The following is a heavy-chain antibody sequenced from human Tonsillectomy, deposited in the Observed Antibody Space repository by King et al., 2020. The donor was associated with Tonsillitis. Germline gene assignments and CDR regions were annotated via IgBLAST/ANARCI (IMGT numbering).Heavy chain of an antibody. V-gene: IGHV3-9*01. CDR2: INWNSGSR. CDR3: VRADYDYVWASHPFDY. CDR1: GFTFGNYA. D-gene: IGHD3-16*01. Sequence: VQLVESGGGLVQPGRSLRLSCAASGFTFGNYAMHWVRPGPGKGLEWDSGINWNSGSRGYTDSVKGRFTVSRDNAKKSLFLQMNSLRPEDTAFYSCVRADYDYVWASHPFDYWGQGTPVTVSS. J-gene: IGHJ4*02.